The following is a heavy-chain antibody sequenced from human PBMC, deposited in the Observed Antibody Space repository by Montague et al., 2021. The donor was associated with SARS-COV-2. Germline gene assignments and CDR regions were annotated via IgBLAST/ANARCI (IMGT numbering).Heavy chain of an antibody. J-gene: IGHJ4*02. V-gene: IGHV4-34*01. CDR1: GWWYNCYD. Sequence: SETLSLTCGSVGWWYNCYDRNCIRQPPSKDRDSFGEINHHGSTDNNPSLKTRVTISIDTSKNQFSLKLSSVTAADTAVYYCARGQEVYAINGDLNYWGQGTLVTVSA. CDR3: ARGQEVYAINGDLNY. CDR2: INHHGST. D-gene: IGHD2-8*01.